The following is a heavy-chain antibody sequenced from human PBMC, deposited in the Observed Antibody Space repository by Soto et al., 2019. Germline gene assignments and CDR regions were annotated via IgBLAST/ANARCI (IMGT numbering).Heavy chain of an antibody. J-gene: IGHJ6*02. CDR1: GGSLSNYG. D-gene: IGHD3-9*01. V-gene: IGHV1-69*12. CDR2: IIPVFGTA. CDR3: ARGDATKIVVTTYYAMDV. Sequence: QVQLVQSGAEVKKPGSSVKVSCKASGGSLSNYGISWVRQAPGQGLEWMGGIIPVFGTANYAQKFQGRVTITADECKSIVYMDVTSLRSEDTAVYYCARGDATKIVVTTYYAMDVWGQGTTVTVSS.